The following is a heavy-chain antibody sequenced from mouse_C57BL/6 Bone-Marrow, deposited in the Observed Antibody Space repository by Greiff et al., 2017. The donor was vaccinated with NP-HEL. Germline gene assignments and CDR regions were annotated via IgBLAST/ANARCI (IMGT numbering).Heavy chain of an antibody. CDR2: IDPENGDT. CDR3: TTTTGFDV. J-gene: IGHJ1*03. V-gene: IGHV14-4*01. CDR1: GFNIKDDY. D-gene: IGHD1-1*01. Sequence: VQLQQSGAELVRPGASVKLSCTASGFNIKDDYMHWVKQRPGQGLEWIGWIDPENGDTEYASKFQGKATITADTSSNTAYLQLSSLTSEDTAVDYCTTTTGFDVWGTGTTVTVSS.